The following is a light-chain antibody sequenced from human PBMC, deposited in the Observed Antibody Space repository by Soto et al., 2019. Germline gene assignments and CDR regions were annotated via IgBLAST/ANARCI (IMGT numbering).Light chain of an antibody. J-gene: IGLJ2*01. Sequence: QSVLTQPPSASGSPGQSVTISCTGTISDVGTYHYVSWYQQHPGKAPKLIIYEVSERPSGVPDRFSGSKSGNTASLTVSGLQAGDEADYYCSSYAGTKTLVFGRGTKLTVL. CDR2: EVS. CDR3: SSYAGTKTLV. CDR1: ISDVGTYHY. V-gene: IGLV2-8*01.